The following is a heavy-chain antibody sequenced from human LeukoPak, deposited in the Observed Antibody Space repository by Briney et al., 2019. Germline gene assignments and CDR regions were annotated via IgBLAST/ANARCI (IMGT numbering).Heavy chain of an antibody. CDR2: INHSGST. CDR3: ARGVVPAAMGDI. Sequence: SETLSLTCAVYGGSFSGYYWSWIRQPPGKGLEWIGEINHSGSTNYNPSLKSRVTISADTSKNQFSLKLSSVTAADTAVYYCARGVVPAAMGDIWGQGTMVTVSS. D-gene: IGHD2-2*01. V-gene: IGHV4-34*01. CDR1: GGSFSGYY. J-gene: IGHJ3*02.